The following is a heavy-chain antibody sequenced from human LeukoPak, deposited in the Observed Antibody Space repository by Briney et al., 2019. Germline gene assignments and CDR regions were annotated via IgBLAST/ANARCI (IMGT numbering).Heavy chain of an antibody. J-gene: IGHJ4*02. Sequence: SETLSLTCTVSGDSISSYYWSWIRQPPGKGLEWIGRIYTSGSTNYNPSLKSRVTMSVDMSTNQFSLKLSSVTAADTAVYYCARAGDSSGYEYYFDYWGQGTLVTVSS. CDR1: GDSISSYY. V-gene: IGHV4-4*07. CDR3: ARAGDSSGYEYYFDY. D-gene: IGHD3-22*01. CDR2: IYTSGST.